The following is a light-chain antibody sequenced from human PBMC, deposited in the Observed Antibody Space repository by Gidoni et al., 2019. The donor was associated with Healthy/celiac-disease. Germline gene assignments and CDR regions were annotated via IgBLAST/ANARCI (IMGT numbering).Light chain of an antibody. V-gene: IGKV3-11*01. Sequence: EILLTQSPATLSLSPGERATLSCRASQSVSSYLAWYQQKPGQAPRLLIYDASNRATGIPARFSGSGSGTDFTLTISSLVPEDFAVYYCQQRSNWWTFGQXTKVEIK. CDR2: DAS. CDR3: QQRSNWWT. CDR1: QSVSSY. J-gene: IGKJ1*01.